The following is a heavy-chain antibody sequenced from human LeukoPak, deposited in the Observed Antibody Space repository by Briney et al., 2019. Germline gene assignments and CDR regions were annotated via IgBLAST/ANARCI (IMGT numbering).Heavy chain of an antibody. CDR1: GGTFSSYA. V-gene: IGHV1-69*13. Sequence: SVTVSCKASGGTFSSYAISWVRQAPGQGLEWMGGIIPIFGTANYAQKFQGRVTITADESTSTAYMELSSLRSEDTAVYYCARDRGTVTPSWYYYGMDVWGQGTTVTVSS. D-gene: IGHD4-17*01. J-gene: IGHJ6*02. CDR3: ARDRGTVTPSWYYYGMDV. CDR2: IIPIFGTA.